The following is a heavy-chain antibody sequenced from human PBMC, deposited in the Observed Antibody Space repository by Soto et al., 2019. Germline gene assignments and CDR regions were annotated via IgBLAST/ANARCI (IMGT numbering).Heavy chain of an antibody. D-gene: IGHD1-1*01. V-gene: IGHV6-1*01. CDR3: ARGGIMTTGIYYYYYMDV. Sequence: PSQTLSLTCAISGDSVSSNSAAWNWIRQSPSRGLEWLGRTYYRSKWYNDYAVSVKSRITINPDTSKNQFSLQLNSVTPGDTAVYYCARGGIMTTGIYYYYYMDVWGKGTTVTVSS. CDR2: TYYRSKWYN. J-gene: IGHJ6*03. CDR1: GDSVSSNSAA.